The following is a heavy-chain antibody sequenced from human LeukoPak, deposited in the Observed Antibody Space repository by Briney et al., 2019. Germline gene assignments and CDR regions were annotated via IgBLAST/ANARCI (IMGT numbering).Heavy chain of an antibody. Sequence: SETLSLTCTVSGGSISSSSYYWGWIRQSPGKGLEWIGSVYYSGSTYYNPSLKSRVTISVDTSKNQFSLKLTSVTAADTAVYYCARLGIRTHYYYMDVWGKGTTVTISS. D-gene: IGHD2-2*01. J-gene: IGHJ6*03. V-gene: IGHV4-39*07. CDR3: ARLGIRTHYYYMDV. CDR2: VYYSGST. CDR1: GGSISSSSYY.